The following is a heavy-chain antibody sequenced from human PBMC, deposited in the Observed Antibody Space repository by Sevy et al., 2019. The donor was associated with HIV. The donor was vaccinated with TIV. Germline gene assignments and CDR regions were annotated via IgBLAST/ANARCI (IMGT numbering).Heavy chain of an antibody. V-gene: IGHV3-48*03. CDR1: GFIFSRYE. Sequence: GGSLRLSCAASGFIFSRYEMNWVRQAPGKGLEWVSYISHSGGAINYVDSEKGRFTVARDNAKNSLYLQMDSLRAEDTAFYYCARDLPPSATTVAHFDYWGQGTLVTVSS. J-gene: IGHJ4*02. CDR3: ARDLPPSATTVAHFDY. CDR2: ISHSGGAI. D-gene: IGHD4-17*01.